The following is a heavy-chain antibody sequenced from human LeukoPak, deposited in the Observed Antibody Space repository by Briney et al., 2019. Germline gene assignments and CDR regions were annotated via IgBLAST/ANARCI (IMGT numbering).Heavy chain of an antibody. CDR3: AGGARPDAFDI. CDR2: IKGSAEAT. Sequence: GGSLGLSCEASGFTFSSYIMTWVRQAPGKGLEWVSTIKGSAEATFYADSVKGRFTISRDNSKNTLYLQMNSLRAEDTAVYYCAGGARPDAFDIWGQGTMVTVSS. D-gene: IGHD6-6*01. CDR1: GFTFSSYI. V-gene: IGHV3-23*01. J-gene: IGHJ3*02.